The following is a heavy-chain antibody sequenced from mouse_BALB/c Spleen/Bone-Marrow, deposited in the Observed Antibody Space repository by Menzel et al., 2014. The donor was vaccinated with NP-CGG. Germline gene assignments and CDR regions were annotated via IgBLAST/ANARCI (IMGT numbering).Heavy chain of an antibody. CDR3: ARSRGYYDYWYFDV. V-gene: IGHV1-5*01. D-gene: IGHD2-4*01. J-gene: IGHJ1*01. Sequence: VQLQQSGTILARPGASVKLSCEASGYTFTSYWMHWVKQRPGQGLEWIGALYPGSGDTNYNQKFKAKAKLTAVTSTSTAYMELSSLTNEDSAVYYCARSRGYYDYWYFDVWGAGTTVTVSS. CDR1: GYTFTSYW. CDR2: LYPGSGDT.